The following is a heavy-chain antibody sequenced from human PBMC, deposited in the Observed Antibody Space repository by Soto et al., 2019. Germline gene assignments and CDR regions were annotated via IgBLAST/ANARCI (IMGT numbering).Heavy chain of an antibody. D-gene: IGHD7-27*01. CDR3: ARESNAHFDY. V-gene: IGHV3-7*01. CDR2: IAHDGSEK. CDR1: GLTFSNYA. Sequence: PGGSLRLSCAASGLTFSNYAMSWVRQAPGKGLEWVATIAHDGSEKFYVDSVKGRFTISRDNTKNSLYLQMNSLRAEDTAVYYCARESNAHFDYWGQGTMVTVSS. J-gene: IGHJ4*02.